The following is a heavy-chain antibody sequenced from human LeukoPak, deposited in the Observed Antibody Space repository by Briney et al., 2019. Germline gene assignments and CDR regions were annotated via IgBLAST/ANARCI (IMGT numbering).Heavy chain of an antibody. V-gene: IGHV3-33*01. CDR2: IWYDGSNK. CDR3: ASAYYYGSSGYYY. D-gene: IGHD3-22*01. CDR1: GFTFSSYG. Sequence: GGSLRLSCAASGFTFSSYGMHWVRQAPGKGLEWVAVIWYDGSNKYYADSVKGRFTISRDNSKNTLYLQMNSLRAEDTAVYYCASAYYYGSSGYYYWGRGTLVTVSS. J-gene: IGHJ4*02.